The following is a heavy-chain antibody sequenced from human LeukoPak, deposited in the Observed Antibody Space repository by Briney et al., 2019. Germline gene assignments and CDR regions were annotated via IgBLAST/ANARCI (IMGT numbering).Heavy chain of an antibody. D-gene: IGHD5-24*01. CDR1: GFTFTSSA. V-gene: IGHV1-58*02. Sequence: SVKVSCKASGFTFTSSAMQWVRQARGQRLEWIGWIVVGSGNTNYAQKFQERVTITRDMSTSTAYMELSSLRSEDTAVYYCARGNGYNSGNFDYWGQGILVTVSS. J-gene: IGHJ4*02. CDR2: IVVGSGNT. CDR3: ARGNGYNSGNFDY.